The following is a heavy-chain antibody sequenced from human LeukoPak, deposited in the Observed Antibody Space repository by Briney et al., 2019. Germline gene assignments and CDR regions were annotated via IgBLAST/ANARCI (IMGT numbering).Heavy chain of an antibody. CDR1: GFMFSSNW. D-gene: IGHD5-24*01. Sequence: GGSLRLSCAASGFMFSSNWMSWVRLAPGKRLGWVANIKEDGTETYYVDSVKGRFTISRDNAKNSLYLQMNSMRVEDTAVYYCAKEGRSLQTYWGQGTLVTVSS. V-gene: IGHV3-7*03. CDR2: IKEDGTET. CDR3: AKEGRSLQTY. J-gene: IGHJ4*02.